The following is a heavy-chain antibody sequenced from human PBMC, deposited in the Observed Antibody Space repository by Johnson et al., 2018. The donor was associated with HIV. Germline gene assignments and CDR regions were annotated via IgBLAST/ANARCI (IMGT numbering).Heavy chain of an antibody. D-gene: IGHD4/OR15-4a*01. J-gene: IGHJ3*02. V-gene: IGHV3-13*01. Sequence: VQLVESGGGLVQPGGSLRLSCAASGFTFSSYDMHWVRQATGKGLEWVSAIGTAGDTYYPDSVKGRFTIARDNAKNSLFLQMNSLRAEDTAVYYCARVGANFDAFDIWGQGTMVTVSS. CDR1: GFTFSSYD. CDR2: IGTAGDT. CDR3: ARVGANFDAFDI.